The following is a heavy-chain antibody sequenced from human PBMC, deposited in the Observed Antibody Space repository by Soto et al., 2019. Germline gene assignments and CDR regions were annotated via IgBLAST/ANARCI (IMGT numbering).Heavy chain of an antibody. D-gene: IGHD3-22*01. CDR1: GGSVSTSSFY. V-gene: IGHV4-39*01. Sequence: QLQLQESGPGLVKPSETLSLTGTVSGGSVSTSSFYWGWIRQPPRKEPEWIGTLYYSGTTYYNPSLKSRVTVSVDTSKYQFFLRLSSVTAADTAVYYCARQPGFYDRSGSFDYWGQGTLVTVAS. CDR2: LYYSGTT. J-gene: IGHJ4*02. CDR3: ARQPGFYDRSGSFDY.